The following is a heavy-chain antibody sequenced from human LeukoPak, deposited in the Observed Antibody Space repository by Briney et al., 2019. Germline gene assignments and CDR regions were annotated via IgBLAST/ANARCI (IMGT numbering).Heavy chain of an antibody. Sequence: PGGSLRLSCAASGFTFSSYGMNWVRQPPGKGLEWVSYISSTSSNINYADSMKGRFTISRDNAKNSLYLQMNSLRAEDTAVYYCARGGAARPDYWGLGTLVTVSS. CDR2: ISSTSSNI. CDR1: GFTFSSYG. V-gene: IGHV3-48*01. D-gene: IGHD6-6*01. CDR3: ARGGAARPDY. J-gene: IGHJ4*02.